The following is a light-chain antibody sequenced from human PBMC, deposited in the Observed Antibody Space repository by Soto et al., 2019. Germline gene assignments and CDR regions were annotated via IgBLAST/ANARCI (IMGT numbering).Light chain of an antibody. CDR1: SSNIGAGYD. CDR3: HSYDSSLSGVV. Sequence: QPVLTQPPSVSGAPGPRVTISCTGSSSNIGAGYDVHWYQQLPGTAPKLLIYGNSNRPSGVPDRFSGSKSGTAASLAITVLQAEDEADYYGHSYDSSLSGVVFGGGTKLTVL. CDR2: GNS. J-gene: IGLJ2*01. V-gene: IGLV1-40*01.